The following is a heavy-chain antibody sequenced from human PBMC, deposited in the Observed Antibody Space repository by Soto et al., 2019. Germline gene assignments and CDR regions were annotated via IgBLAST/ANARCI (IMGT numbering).Heavy chain of an antibody. Sequence: PGGSLRLSCAASGFTFSSYGMHWVRQAPGKGLEWVAVIWYDGSNKYYADSVKGRFTISRDNSKNTLYLQMNSLRAEDTAVYYCARAPSPIQLWLLGDYWGQGTLVTVSS. CDR3: ARAPSPIQLWLLGDY. V-gene: IGHV3-33*01. D-gene: IGHD5-18*01. CDR1: GFTFSSYG. CDR2: IWYDGSNK. J-gene: IGHJ4*02.